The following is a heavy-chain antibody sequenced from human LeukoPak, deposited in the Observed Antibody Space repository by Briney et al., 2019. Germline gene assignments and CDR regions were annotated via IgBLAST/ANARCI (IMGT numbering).Heavy chain of an antibody. CDR2: ISFDGTNK. D-gene: IGHD4-17*01. J-gene: IGHJ4*02. V-gene: IGHV3-30*04. CDR3: ATDYGDYEPIDY. Sequence: PGGSLRLSCTASGVTLSNYDMHWVRRPPGRGLEWVAVISFDGTNKYYGDSVEGRFSVSRDNSKNTLYLQMNSLRPDYTAMYYCATDYGDYEPIDYWGQGTLVTVSS. CDR1: GVTLSNYD.